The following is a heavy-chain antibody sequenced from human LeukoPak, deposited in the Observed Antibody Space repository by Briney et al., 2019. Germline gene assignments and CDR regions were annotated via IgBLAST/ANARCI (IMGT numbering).Heavy chain of an antibody. J-gene: IGHJ4*02. CDR1: GFTFSNAW. D-gene: IGHD2-21*02. CDR3: TTVGCGGDCWEYYFDY. V-gene: IGHV3-15*01. Sequence: GGSLRLSCAASGFTFSNAWMSWVRQAPGKGLEWVCRINSKTDGGTTDYAAPVKGRFTISRDDSKNTLYLQMNSLKTEDTAVYYCTTVGCGGDCWEYYFDYWGQGTLVTVSS. CDR2: INSKTDGGTT.